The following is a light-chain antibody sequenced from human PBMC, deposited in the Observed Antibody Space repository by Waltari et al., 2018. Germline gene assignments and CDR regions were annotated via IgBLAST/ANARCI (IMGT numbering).Light chain of an antibody. Sequence: QSALTQPASVSGSPGQSITISCTGTNSDVGGYNYVSWYQQRPGKAPKLLVSEVTNRPSGVSNRFSGSKSDNTASLTISGLLAEDEADYYCSSYTNSSTYVFGTGTKVTVL. V-gene: IGLV2-14*01. CDR1: NSDVGGYNY. CDR3: SSYTNSSTYV. J-gene: IGLJ1*01. CDR2: EVT.